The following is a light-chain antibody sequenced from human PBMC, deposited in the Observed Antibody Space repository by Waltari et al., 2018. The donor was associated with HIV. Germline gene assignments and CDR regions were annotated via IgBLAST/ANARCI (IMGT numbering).Light chain of an antibody. CDR1: TSNVGSNF. J-gene: IGLJ1*01. V-gene: IGLV1-47*01. Sequence: QSVLTQPPSASGTPGQRVTISCSGTTSNVGSNFVSWYQQLPGTAPKVLIYRDNRRPSGVPDRFSGSKSGASASLASSGLRSEDEGDYYCATWDGSLGGAYVFGAGTKVSVL. CDR2: RDN. CDR3: ATWDGSLGGAYV.